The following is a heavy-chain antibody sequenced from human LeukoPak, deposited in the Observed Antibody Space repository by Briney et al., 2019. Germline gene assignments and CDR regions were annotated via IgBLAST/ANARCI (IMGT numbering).Heavy chain of an antibody. CDR2: ISSGGIAI. Sequence: GGSLRLSCAASGFTFSSYEMNWVRQAPGKGLEWVSYISSGGIAIYNADSVKGRFTISRDNAKNSLYLQMNSLRAEDTAVYYCARDASVEGDRVEYWGQGTLVTVSS. V-gene: IGHV3-48*03. J-gene: IGHJ4*02. D-gene: IGHD3-16*01. CDR1: GFTFSSYE. CDR3: ARDASVEGDRVEY.